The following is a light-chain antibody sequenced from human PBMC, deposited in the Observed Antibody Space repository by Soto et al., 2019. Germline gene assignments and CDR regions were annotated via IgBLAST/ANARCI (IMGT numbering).Light chain of an antibody. Sequence: QSALAQPAPVSGSPGPSITISCTGTSSHVGSYNLISWYQQYPGKAPKLMIYEVSKRPSGVSNRFSGSKSGNTASLTISGLQAEDEADYYCCSYAGSSTFYVFGTGTKVTVL. CDR2: EVS. J-gene: IGLJ1*01. V-gene: IGLV2-23*02. CDR1: SSHVGSYNL. CDR3: CSYAGSSTFYV.